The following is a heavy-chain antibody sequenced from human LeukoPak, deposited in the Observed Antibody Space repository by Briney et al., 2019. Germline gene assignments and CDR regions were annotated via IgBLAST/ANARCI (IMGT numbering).Heavy chain of an antibody. CDR3: ARDTY. CDR2: LSGGGGVA. V-gene: IGHV3-23*01. CDR1: GFTFSSYV. Sequence: SGGSLRLSCAASGFTFSSYVMTWVRQPPGKGLEWVSSLSGGGGVAYYADSVKGRFTISRDNSKNTLFLQMNSLRAEDTAVYYCARDTYWGQGTLVTVSS. J-gene: IGHJ4*02.